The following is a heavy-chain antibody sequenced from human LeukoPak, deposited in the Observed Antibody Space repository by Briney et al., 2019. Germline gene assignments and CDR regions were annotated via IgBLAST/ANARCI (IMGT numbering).Heavy chain of an antibody. Sequence: GGSLRLSCAASGFTFDDYTMHWVRQAPGKGLEWVSLISWDGGSTYYADSVKGRFTISRDNSKNSLYLQMNSLRTEDTALYYCAKDHSSSWTPDGMDVWGQGTTVTVSS. CDR1: GFTFDDYT. CDR2: ISWDGGST. D-gene: IGHD6-13*01. CDR3: AKDHSSSWTPDGMDV. J-gene: IGHJ6*02. V-gene: IGHV3-43*01.